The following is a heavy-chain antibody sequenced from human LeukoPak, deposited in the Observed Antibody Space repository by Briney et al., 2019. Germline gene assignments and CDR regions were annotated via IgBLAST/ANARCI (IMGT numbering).Heavy chain of an antibody. CDR2: ISGSGGST. CDR3: AKSGYCSSTSCRPFDY. CDR1: GFTFSSYA. D-gene: IGHD2-2*03. Sequence: GGSLRLSCAASGFTFSSYAMSWVRQAPGKGLEWVSAISGSGGSTYYADSVKGRFAISRDNSKNTLYLQMNSLRAEDTAVYYCAKSGYCSSTSCRPFDYWGQGTLVTVSS. V-gene: IGHV3-23*01. J-gene: IGHJ4*02.